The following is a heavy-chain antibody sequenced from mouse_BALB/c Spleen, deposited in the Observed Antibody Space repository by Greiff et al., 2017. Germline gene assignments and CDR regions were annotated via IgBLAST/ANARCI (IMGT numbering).Heavy chain of an antibody. CDR3: ARLSNWDGEAWFAD. J-gene: IGHJ3*01. Sequence: EVMLVESGGGLVQPGGSLKLSCAASGFTFSSYTMSWVRQTPEKRLEWVAYISNGGGSTYYPDTVKGRFTISRDIAKNTLYLQMSSLKSEDTAIYYCARLSNWDGEAWFADWGQGTLVTVSA. CDR1: GFTFSSYT. D-gene: IGHD4-1*01. V-gene: IGHV5-12-2*01. CDR2: ISNGGGST.